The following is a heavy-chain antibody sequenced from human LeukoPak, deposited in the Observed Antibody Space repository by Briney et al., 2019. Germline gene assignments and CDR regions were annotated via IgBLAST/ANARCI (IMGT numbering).Heavy chain of an antibody. Sequence: PGGSLRLSCAASGFTFSSYAMHWVRQAPGKGLDWVAVIWYDGVNKYYADSVKGRFTISRDSSKNTLYLQMNSLRVEDTAIYYCAREEPGRENLDFWGQGTLVTVSS. CDR3: AREEPGRENLDF. D-gene: IGHD1-1*01. V-gene: IGHV3-33*08. CDR2: IWYDGVNK. CDR1: GFTFSSYA. J-gene: IGHJ4*02.